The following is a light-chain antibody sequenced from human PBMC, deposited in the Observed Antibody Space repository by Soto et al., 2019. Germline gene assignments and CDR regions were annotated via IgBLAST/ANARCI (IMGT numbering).Light chain of an antibody. CDR3: KQYGSSPPIT. J-gene: IGKJ5*01. V-gene: IGKV3-20*01. CDR2: GAS. CDR1: HIVSSSY. Sequence: EIVLTQSPGTLSLSPRERATLSCRASHIVSSSYLAWYQQKPGQAPRLLIYGASSRPTGIPDSFSGSGYETDFTVTISRLEPEDFAVYYCKQYGSSPPITFGQGTRLEIK.